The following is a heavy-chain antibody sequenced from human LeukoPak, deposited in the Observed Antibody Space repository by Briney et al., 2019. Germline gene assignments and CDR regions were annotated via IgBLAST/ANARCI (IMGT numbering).Heavy chain of an antibody. V-gene: IGHV3-30*03. D-gene: IGHD4-23*01. Sequence: GGSLRLSCAASGFTFSSYGMHWVRQAPGKGLEWVAVISYDGSNKYYADSVKGRFTISRDNSKNTLYLQMNSLRAEDTAVYYCARVSTTVVDYYFDYWGQGTLVTVSS. CDR1: GFTFSSYG. CDR2: ISYDGSNK. J-gene: IGHJ4*02. CDR3: ARVSTTVVDYYFDY.